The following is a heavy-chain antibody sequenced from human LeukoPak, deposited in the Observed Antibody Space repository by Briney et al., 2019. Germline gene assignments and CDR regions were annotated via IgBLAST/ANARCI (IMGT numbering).Heavy chain of an antibody. CDR2: IIPIFGTA. V-gene: IGHV1-69*06. CDR3: ASNYVWGSYRSPGYYYYYMDV. D-gene: IGHD3-16*02. J-gene: IGHJ6*03. CDR1: GGTFGSYA. Sequence: ASVKVSCKASGGTFGSYAISWVRQAPGQGLEWMGGIIPIFGTANYAQKFQGRVTITADKSTSTAYMELSSLRSEDTAVYYCASNYVWGSYRSPGYYYYYMDVWGKGTTVTVSS.